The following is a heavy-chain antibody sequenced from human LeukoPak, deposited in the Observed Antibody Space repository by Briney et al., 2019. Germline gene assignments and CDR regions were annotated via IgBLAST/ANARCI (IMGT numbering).Heavy chain of an antibody. J-gene: IGHJ3*02. Sequence: PGGSLRLSCAASGFTFSSYAMSWVRQAPGKGLEWVSAISGSGGSTYYADSVKGRFTISRDNSKNTLYLQMNSLRAEDTAVYYCAKDPKVEFWSGYKAPDIWGQGTMVTVSS. CDR2: ISGSGGST. CDR3: AKDPKVEFWSGYKAPDI. V-gene: IGHV3-23*01. D-gene: IGHD3-3*01. CDR1: GFTFSSYA.